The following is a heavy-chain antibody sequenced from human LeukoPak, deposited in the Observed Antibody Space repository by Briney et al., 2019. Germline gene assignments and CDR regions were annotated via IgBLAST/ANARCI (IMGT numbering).Heavy chain of an antibody. CDR1: GFTFSSYG. D-gene: IGHD1-26*01. J-gene: IGHJ4*02. Sequence: GRSLRLSCAASGFTFSSYGMHWVRQAPGKGLEWVAVISYDGSNKYYADSVKGRFTISRDNSKNTLYLQMNSLRAEDTAVYYCANVPISRGELQDYWDQGTLVTVSS. CDR2: ISYDGSNK. CDR3: ANVPISRGELQDY. V-gene: IGHV3-30*18.